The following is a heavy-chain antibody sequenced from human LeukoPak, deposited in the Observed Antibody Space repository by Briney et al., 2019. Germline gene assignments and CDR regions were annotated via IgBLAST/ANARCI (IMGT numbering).Heavy chain of an antibody. D-gene: IGHD6-13*01. V-gene: IGHV3-53*01. CDR2: IYSGGST. CDR3: ARWRFAGYSSSWAQHDAFDI. Sequence: GGSLRLSCAASGFTFSSYSMNWVRQAPGKGLEWVSVIYSGGSTYYADSVKGRFTISRDNSKNTLYLQMNSLRAEDTAVYYCARWRFAGYSSSWAQHDAFDIWGQGTMVTVSS. CDR1: GFTFSSYS. J-gene: IGHJ3*02.